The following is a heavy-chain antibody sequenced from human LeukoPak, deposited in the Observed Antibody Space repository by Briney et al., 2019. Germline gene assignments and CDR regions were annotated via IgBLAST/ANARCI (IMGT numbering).Heavy chain of an antibody. J-gene: IGHJ4*02. CDR1: GYTFRSYG. D-gene: IGHD1-14*01. CDR2: ISGYNGNT. V-gene: IGHV1-18*01. CDR3: ARSDRSDFYFDY. Sequence: ASVKVSCEASGYTFRSYGISWVRQAPGQGLEWMGWISGYNGNTNYAQNFQGRVTMTTDTSTSTAYMELRSLRSDDTAVYYCARSDRSDFYFDYWGQGTLVTVSS.